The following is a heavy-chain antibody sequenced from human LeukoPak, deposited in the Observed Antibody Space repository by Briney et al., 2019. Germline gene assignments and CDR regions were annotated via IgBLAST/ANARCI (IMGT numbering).Heavy chain of an antibody. D-gene: IGHD4-17*01. CDR2: INWNGGST. CDR3: ARGAVNLYYYYYMDV. V-gene: IGHV3-20*04. J-gene: IGHJ6*03. Sequence: PGGSLRLSCAASGFTFDDYGMSWVRQAPGKGLEWVSGINWNGGSTGYADSVKGRFTISRDNAKNSLYLQMNGLRAEDTALYYCARGAVNLYYYYYMDVWGKGTTVTVSS. CDR1: GFTFDDYG.